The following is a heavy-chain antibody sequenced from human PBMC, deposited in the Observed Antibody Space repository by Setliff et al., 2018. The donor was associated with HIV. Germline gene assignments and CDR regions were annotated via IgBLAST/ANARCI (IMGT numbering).Heavy chain of an antibody. CDR2: INGNSGGT. CDR3: ARGGDDYGPATWTFDY. J-gene: IGHJ4*02. CDR1: GYTFTGFY. Sequence: GASVKVSCKASGYTFTGFYVHWVRQAPGQGLEWMGWINGNSGGTNYAQKFQGRVTITRDTSTNTAHMELTRLTSDETAVYSCARGGDDYGPATWTFDYWGQGTLVTVLL. D-gene: IGHD3-10*01. V-gene: IGHV1-2*02.